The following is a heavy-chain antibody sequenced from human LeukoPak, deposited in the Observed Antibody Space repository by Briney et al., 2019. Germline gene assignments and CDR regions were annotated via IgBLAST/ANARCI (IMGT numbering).Heavy chain of an antibody. CDR2: INPNSGGT. CDR1: GYTFTGYY. CDR3: ARDRYYDSSYYFDY. J-gene: IGHJ4*02. D-gene: IGHD3-22*01. Sequence: ASVKVSCKASGYTFTGYYMHWVRQAPGQGLEWMGWINPNSGGTNYAQKFQGRVTMTRDTSISAAYMELSRLRSDDTAVYYRARDRYYDSSYYFDYWGQGTLVTVSS. V-gene: IGHV1-2*02.